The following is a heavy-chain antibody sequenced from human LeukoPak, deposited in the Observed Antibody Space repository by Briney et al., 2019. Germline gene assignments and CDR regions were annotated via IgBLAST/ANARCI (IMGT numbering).Heavy chain of an antibody. CDR2: IYHSGST. CDR1: GYSISSGYY. Sequence: KPSETLSLTCALSGYSISSGYYWGWIRQPPGKGLEWIGSIYHSGSTYYNPSLKSRVTISVATSKNQFSLKLSSVTAADTAVYYCARLTTPFDYWGQGTLVTVSS. CDR3: ARLTTPFDY. J-gene: IGHJ4*02. V-gene: IGHV4-38-2*01. D-gene: IGHD4/OR15-4a*01.